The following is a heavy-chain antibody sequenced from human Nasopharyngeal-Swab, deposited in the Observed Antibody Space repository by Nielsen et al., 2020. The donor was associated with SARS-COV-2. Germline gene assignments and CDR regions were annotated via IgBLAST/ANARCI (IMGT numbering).Heavy chain of an antibody. Sequence: GESLKISCAASGFTFSSYAMSWVRQAPGKGLEWVAVISYDGSNKYYADSVKGRFTISRDNSKNTLYLQMNSLRAEDTAVYYCARGTTVTYCDYWGQGTLVTVSS. CDR3: ARGTTVTYCDY. CDR2: ISYDGSNK. V-gene: IGHV3-30*04. CDR1: GFTFSSYA. D-gene: IGHD4-17*01. J-gene: IGHJ4*02.